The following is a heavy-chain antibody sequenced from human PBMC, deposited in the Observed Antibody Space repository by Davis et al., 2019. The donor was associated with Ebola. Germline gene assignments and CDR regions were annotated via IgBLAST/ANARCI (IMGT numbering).Heavy chain of an antibody. Sequence: PGGSLRLSCAASGFTFSISGMHWVRQAPGKGLEWVAFIRSDGSVKYYADSLKGRFTISRDYSKNTLSLQMNSLRAEDTAVHYCAKADPQQYFDYWGQGTLVTVSS. CDR3: AKADPQQYFDY. CDR1: GFTFSISG. CDR2: IRSDGSVK. V-gene: IGHV3-30*02. J-gene: IGHJ4*02.